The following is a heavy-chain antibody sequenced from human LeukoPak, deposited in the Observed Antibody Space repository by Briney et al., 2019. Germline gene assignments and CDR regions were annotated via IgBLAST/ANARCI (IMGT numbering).Heavy chain of an antibody. CDR3: AREVRAAAVFDP. D-gene: IGHD6-13*01. V-gene: IGHV3-48*03. Sequence: PGGSLRLSCAASGFTFSSYEMNWVRQAPGKGLGWVSYISSSGSTIYYADSVKGRFTISRDNAKNSLYLQMNSLRAEDTAVYYCAREVRAAAVFDPWGQGTLVTVSS. CDR2: ISSSGSTI. CDR1: GFTFSSYE. J-gene: IGHJ5*02.